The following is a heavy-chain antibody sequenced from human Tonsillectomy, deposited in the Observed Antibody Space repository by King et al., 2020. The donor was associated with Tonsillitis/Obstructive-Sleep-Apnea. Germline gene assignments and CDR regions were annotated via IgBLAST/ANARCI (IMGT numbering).Heavy chain of an antibody. D-gene: IGHD3-3*01. Sequence: VQLQKWGAGLLKPSETLSLTCAVYGGSLSGYYWSWIRQPPGKGLEWIGEINHSGSTNYNPSLKSRVNISVNTSKNQFSRKLSSVTAADTAVYYCARRCTILGVVRRGSYYYYMDVWGKGTTVTVSS. CDR1: GGSLSGYY. CDR2: INHSGST. J-gene: IGHJ6*03. CDR3: ARRCTILGVVRRGSYYYYMDV. V-gene: IGHV4-34*01.